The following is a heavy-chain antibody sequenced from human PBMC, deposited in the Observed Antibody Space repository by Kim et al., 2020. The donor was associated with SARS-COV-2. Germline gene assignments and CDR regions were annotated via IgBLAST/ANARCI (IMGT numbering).Heavy chain of an antibody. J-gene: IGHJ5*02. V-gene: IGHV4-34*01. CDR3: ARGVYSRAPYYYGSGSRPTRLNWFDP. Sequence: SETLSLTCAVYGGSFSGYYWSWIRQPPGKGLEWIGEINHSGSTNYNPSLKSRVTISVDTSKNQFSLKLSSVTAADTAVYYCARGVYSRAPYYYGSGSRPTRLNWFDPWGQGTLVTVSS. D-gene: IGHD3-10*01. CDR2: INHSGST. CDR1: GGSFSGYY.